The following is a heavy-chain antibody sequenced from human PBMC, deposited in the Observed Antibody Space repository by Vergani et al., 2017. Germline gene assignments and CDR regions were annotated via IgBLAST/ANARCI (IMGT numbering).Heavy chain of an antibody. D-gene: IGHD6-6*01. CDR3: ASLSSPPYYYYMDV. J-gene: IGHJ6*03. CDR1: GFTFSSYS. V-gene: IGHV3-21*01. CDR2: ISSSRSYI. Sequence: EVQLVESGGGLVKPGGSLRLSCAASGFTFSSYSMNWVRQAPGKGLEWVSSISSSRSYIYYADSVKGRFTISRDNAKNSLYLHMNSLRAEDTAVYYCASLSSPPYYYYMDVWGKGTTVTVSS.